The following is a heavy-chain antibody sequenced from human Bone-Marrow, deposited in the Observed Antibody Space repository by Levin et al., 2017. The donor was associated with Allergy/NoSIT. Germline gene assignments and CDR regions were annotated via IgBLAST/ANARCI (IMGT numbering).Heavy chain of an antibody. D-gene: IGHD1-26*01. CDR1: GFTFSDYY. CDR3: ARAKVGSYYYYYYGMDV. J-gene: IGHJ6*02. V-gene: IGHV3-11*01. CDR2: ISSSGSTI. Sequence: GGSLRLSCAASGFTFSDYYMSWIRQAPGKGLEWVSYISSSGSTIYYADSVKGRFTISRDNAKNSLYLQMNSLRAEDTAVYYCARAKVGSYYYYYYGMDVWGQGTTVTVSS.